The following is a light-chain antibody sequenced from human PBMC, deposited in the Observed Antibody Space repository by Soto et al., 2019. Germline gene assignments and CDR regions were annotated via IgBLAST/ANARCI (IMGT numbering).Light chain of an antibody. CDR2: SNN. CDR1: SSNIGGNA. CDR3: AAWDDRLNGYV. J-gene: IGLJ1*01. V-gene: IGLV1-44*01. Sequence: QSVLTQPPSASGTPGQRVTISCSGSSSNIGGNAVNWYQQLPGTPPKLLIFSNNQRPSGVPDRFSGSKSGTSAPLAISGLQSEDEADYYCAAWDDRLNGYVFGTGTKVTVL.